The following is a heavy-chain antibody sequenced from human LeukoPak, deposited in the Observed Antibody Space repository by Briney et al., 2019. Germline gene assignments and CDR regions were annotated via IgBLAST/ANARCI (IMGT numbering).Heavy chain of an antibody. CDR1: GFTFSNAW. CDR2: IKSKTDGGTT. J-gene: IGHJ4*02. CDR3: TTDPYYYDSSGYLRGFDYFDY. D-gene: IGHD3-22*01. Sequence: GGSLRLSCAASGFTFSNAWMNWVRQAPGKGLEWVGRIKSKTDGGTTDYAAPVKGRFTISRDDSKNTLYLQMNSLKTEDTAVYYCTTDPYYYDSSGYLRGFDYFDYWGQGTLVTVSS. V-gene: IGHV3-15*07.